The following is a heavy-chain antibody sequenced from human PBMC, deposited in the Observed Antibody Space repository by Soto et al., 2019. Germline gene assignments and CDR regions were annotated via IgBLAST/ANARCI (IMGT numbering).Heavy chain of an antibody. CDR3: TTDKRQLVYYGMDV. V-gene: IGHV3-15*01. CDR2: IKSKTDGGTT. D-gene: IGHD6-6*01. J-gene: IGHJ6*02. Sequence: EVQLVESGGGLVKPGGSLRLSCAASGCTFSNAWMSWVRQAPGKGLEWVGRIKSKTDGGTTDYAAPVKGRFTISRDDSKNTLYLQMNSLKTEDTAVYYCTTDKRQLVYYGMDVWGQGTTVTVSS. CDR1: GCTFSNAW.